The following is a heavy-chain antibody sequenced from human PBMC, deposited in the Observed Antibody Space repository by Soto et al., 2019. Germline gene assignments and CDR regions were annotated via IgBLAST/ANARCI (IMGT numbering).Heavy chain of an antibody. Sequence: SSETLSLTCTVSGGSISSSSYYWGWIRQPPGKGLEWIGSIYYSGSTYYNPSLKSRVTISVDTSKNQFSLKLSSVTAADTAVYYCARHGPGGSYSDYWGQGTLVTVSS. CDR2: IYYSGST. CDR1: GGSISSSSYY. CDR3: ARHGPGGSYSDY. J-gene: IGHJ4*02. V-gene: IGHV4-39*01. D-gene: IGHD1-26*01.